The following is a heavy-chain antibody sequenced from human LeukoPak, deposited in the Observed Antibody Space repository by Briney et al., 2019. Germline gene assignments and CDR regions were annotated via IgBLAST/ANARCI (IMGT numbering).Heavy chain of an antibody. Sequence: PGRSLRLSCAASGFTFSSYGMHWVRQAPGKGLEWVSVIYSGGSTYYADSVKGRFTISRDNSKNTLYLQMNSLRAEDTAVYYCARGYGNFDYWGQGTLVTVSS. CDR1: GFTFSSYG. J-gene: IGHJ4*02. D-gene: IGHD5-12*01. V-gene: IGHV3-NL1*01. CDR2: IYSGGST. CDR3: ARGYGNFDY.